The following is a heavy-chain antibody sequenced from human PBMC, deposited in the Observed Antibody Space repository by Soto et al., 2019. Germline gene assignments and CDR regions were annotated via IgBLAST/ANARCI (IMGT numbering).Heavy chain of an antibody. CDR2: INPISGGT. V-gene: IGHV1-2*02. J-gene: IGHJ4*02. CDR1: GYTFTDHY. CDR3: AREIYYYDNIGYYPPPGY. D-gene: IGHD3-22*01. Sequence: ASVKVSCKASGYTFTDHYLHWVRQAPGQGLEWMGWINPISGGTDYAQNFQGRVTMTRDTSISTAYMELSSLRSDDTAVYYCAREIYYYDNIGYYPPPGYWGQGTLVTVPQ.